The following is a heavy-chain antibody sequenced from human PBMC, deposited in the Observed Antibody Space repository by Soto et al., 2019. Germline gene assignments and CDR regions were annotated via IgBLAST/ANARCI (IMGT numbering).Heavy chain of an antibody. CDR2: INPDGGGT. CDR3: AVGGNYLSMDV. Sequence: QVQLVQSGAEVKKPGASVKVSCKASGYTFTSYYMHWVRLAPGQGLEWMGIINPDGGGTSYAQQFQGRVIMTRDTSTSTVYXXXXXLRSEDTAVYYCAVGGNYLSMDVWGQGTTVTX. J-gene: IGHJ6*02. V-gene: IGHV1-46*01. CDR1: GYTFTSYY. D-gene: IGHD4-4*01.